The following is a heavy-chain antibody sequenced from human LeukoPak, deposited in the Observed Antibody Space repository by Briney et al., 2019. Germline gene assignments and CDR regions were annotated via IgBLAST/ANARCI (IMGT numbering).Heavy chain of an antibody. CDR2: IRYDGTDK. CDR1: GFTFSTYG. V-gene: IGHV3-30*02. J-gene: IGHJ6*02. Sequence: QPGRSLRLSCEASGFTFSTYGMHWVRQAPGKGLEWVAAIRYDGTDKWYADSVKGRFAISRDNSKNTLYLQMNSLRAEDTAVYYCAKRVVAASPGYYYYGMDVWGQGTTVTVSS. CDR3: AKRVVAASPGYYYYGMDV. D-gene: IGHD2-15*01.